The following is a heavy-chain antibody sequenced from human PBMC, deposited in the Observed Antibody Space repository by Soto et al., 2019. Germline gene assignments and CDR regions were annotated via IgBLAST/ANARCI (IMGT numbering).Heavy chain of an antibody. J-gene: IGHJ4*02. CDR1: GFIFTTAT. D-gene: IGHD6-19*01. Sequence: GGSLRLSCAASGFIFTTATMTWVRQAPGKGLEWVGRIYSKSDAGTTHYAAPVKGRFIISRDDSKNTMYLQMNSLKTEDTAVYYCIRDTTSPPYSRGCYNEFQFDYWGQGTLVTVSS. CDR2: IYSKSDAGTT. V-gene: IGHV3-15*07. CDR3: IRDTTSPPYSRGCYNEFQFDY.